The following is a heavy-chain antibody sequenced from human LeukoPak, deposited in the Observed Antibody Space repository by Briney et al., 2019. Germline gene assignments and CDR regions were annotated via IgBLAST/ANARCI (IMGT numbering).Heavy chain of an antibody. CDR1: GFTFSITY. J-gene: IGHJ5*01. D-gene: IGHD3-10*01. Sequence: GGSLRLSCAASGFTFSITYMAWVRQAPGKGLEWVSVIYSGGDTHYADSVRDRFTIARDNSKKTLYLQMNSLRVEDTAVYYCARGEVQLFGPLGQGTLVTVSS. V-gene: IGHV3-66*01. CDR3: ARGEVQLFGP. CDR2: IYSGGDT.